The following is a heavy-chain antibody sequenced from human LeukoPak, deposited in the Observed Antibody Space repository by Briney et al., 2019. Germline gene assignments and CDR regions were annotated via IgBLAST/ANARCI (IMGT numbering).Heavy chain of an antibody. J-gene: IGHJ4*02. CDR2: IHPSGSST. CDR1: GYTFTNNY. D-gene: IGHD5-18*01. V-gene: IGHV1-46*01. CDR3: ARMDMDTAMVTNYLDH. Sequence: ASVKISCKASGYTFTNNYMHWVRQAPGQGLEWMGVIHPSGSSTNYAQEFQGRVTMTKDTSTSTVYIELSSLRSEDTAVYYCARMDMDTAMVTNYLDHWGQGTLVTVSA.